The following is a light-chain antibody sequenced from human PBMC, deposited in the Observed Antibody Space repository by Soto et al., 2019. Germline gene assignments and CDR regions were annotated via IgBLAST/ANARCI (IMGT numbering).Light chain of an antibody. CDR2: EVS. V-gene: IGLV2-14*01. CDR1: SSDVGGYNY. J-gene: IGLJ1*01. Sequence: QSVLTQPASVSGSPGQSITISCTGTSSDVGGYNYVSWYQQHPGKAPKLMIHEVSNRPSGVSNRFSGSKSGNTASLTISGLQAEDEADYYCSSYTSSTTVVFGTGNQVTVL. CDR3: SSYTSSTTVV.